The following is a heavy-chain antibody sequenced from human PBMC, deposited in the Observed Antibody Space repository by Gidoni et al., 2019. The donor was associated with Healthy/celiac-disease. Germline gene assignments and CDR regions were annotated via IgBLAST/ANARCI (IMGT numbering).Heavy chain of an antibody. CDR1: GFTFDDYA. D-gene: IGHD6-6*01. CDR3: ARTASSSAAGTDWYFDL. CDR2: ISWNSGSI. J-gene: IGHJ2*01. Sequence: EVQLVESGGGLVQPGRSLRLSCAASGFTFDDYAMHWVRQAPGKGLEWVSGISWNSGSIGYADSVKGRFTISRDNAKNSLYLQMNSLRAEDTALYYCARTASSSAAGTDWYFDLWGRGTLVTVSS. V-gene: IGHV3-9*01.